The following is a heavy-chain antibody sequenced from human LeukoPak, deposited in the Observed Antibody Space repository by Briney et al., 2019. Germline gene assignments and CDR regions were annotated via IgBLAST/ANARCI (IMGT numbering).Heavy chain of an antibody. CDR1: GGTFSSYA. Sequence: SVKVSCKASGGTFSSYAISWVRQAPGQGLEWMGGIIPIFGTANYAQKFQGRVTITADESTSTAYMELSSLRSEDTAVYYCARVLGAFGGVKSWGQVTLVTVSS. J-gene: IGHJ5*02. V-gene: IGHV1-69*13. D-gene: IGHD3-16*01. CDR2: IIPIFGTA. CDR3: ARVLGAFGGVKS.